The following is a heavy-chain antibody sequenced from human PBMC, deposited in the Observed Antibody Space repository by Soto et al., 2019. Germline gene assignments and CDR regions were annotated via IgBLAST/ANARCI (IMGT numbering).Heavy chain of an antibody. CDR2: ASGSGSGT. CDR3: AKGRPGVAAAPDY. D-gene: IGHD2-21*01. Sequence: LRLSFAASGFTFSDFAMAWVRQAPGKGLEWVSSASGSGSGTYYADSVKGRFTISRDNSKNTLFLHMTNLRAGDTALYFCAKGRPGVAAAPDYWGQGTLVTVS. J-gene: IGHJ4*02. V-gene: IGHV3-23*01. CDR1: GFTFSDFA.